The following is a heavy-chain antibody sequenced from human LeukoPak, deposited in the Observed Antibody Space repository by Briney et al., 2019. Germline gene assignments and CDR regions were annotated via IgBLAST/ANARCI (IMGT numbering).Heavy chain of an antibody. D-gene: IGHD6-25*01. CDR1: GGSISDSNYY. J-gene: IGHJ5*02. Sequence: SETLSLTCTVSGGSISDSNYYWGWIRQPPGRGLEWIGNIYYRGNTFYSPSLKSRVTVSVGTSKNQFSLKLNSVTAADTAIYYWARQSTIAAAKIDHGAQGSLVTVSS. CDR3: ARQSTIAAAKIDH. V-gene: IGHV4-39*01. CDR2: IYYRGNT.